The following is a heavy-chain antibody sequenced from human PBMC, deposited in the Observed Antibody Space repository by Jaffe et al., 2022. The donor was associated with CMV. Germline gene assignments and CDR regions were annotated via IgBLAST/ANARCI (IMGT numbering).Heavy chain of an antibody. Sequence: QVQLQESGPGLVKPSETLSLTCTVSGGSISSYYWSWIRQPPGKGLEWIGYIYYSGSTNYNPSLKSRVTISVDTSKNQFSLKLSSVTAADTAVYYCARDWGGRCSGGSCYDYDAFDIWGQGTMVTVSS. CDR3: ARDWGGRCSGGSCYDYDAFDI. CDR2: IYYSGST. J-gene: IGHJ3*02. CDR1: GGSISSYY. D-gene: IGHD2-15*01. V-gene: IGHV4-59*01.